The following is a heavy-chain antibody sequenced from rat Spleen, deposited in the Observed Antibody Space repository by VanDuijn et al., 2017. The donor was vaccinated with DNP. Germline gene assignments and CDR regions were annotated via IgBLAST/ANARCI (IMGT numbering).Heavy chain of an antibody. D-gene: IGHD1-10*01. CDR3: TTDQGNYLWDY. V-gene: IGHV5-31*01. CDR2: ISTGGGST. CDR1: GFIFSNYW. Sequence: EVQLVESGGGPVQPGRSLKLSCVASGFIFSNYWMTWIRQAPGKGLEWVASISTGGGSTYYRDSVKGRFTISRDNAKSTLYLQMDSLRSEDTATYYCTTDQGNYLWDYWGQGVMVTVSS. J-gene: IGHJ2*01.